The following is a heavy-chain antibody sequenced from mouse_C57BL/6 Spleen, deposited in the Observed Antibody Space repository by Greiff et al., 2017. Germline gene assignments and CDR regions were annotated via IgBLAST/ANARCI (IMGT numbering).Heavy chain of an antibody. V-gene: IGHV1-69*01. CDR3: ARSDYSKGYFDY. CDR2: IDPSDSYT. CDR1: GYTFTSYW. J-gene: IGHJ2*01. D-gene: IGHD2-5*01. Sequence: QVQLKQPGAELVMPGASVKLSCKASGYTFTSYWMHWVKQRPGQGLEWIGEIDPSDSYTNYNQKFKGKSTLTVDKSSSTAYMQLSSLTSEDSAVYYCARSDYSKGYFDYWGQGTTLTVSS.